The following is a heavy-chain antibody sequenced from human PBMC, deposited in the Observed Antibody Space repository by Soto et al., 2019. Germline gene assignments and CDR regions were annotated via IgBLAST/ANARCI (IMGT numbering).Heavy chain of an antibody. CDR1: GGTFSSYT. V-gene: IGHV1-69*08. J-gene: IGHJ5*02. CDR3: ARDHLGFGDP. CDR2: IIPILGIT. Sequence: QVQLVQSGAEVKKPGSSVKVSCRASGGTFSSYTISWVRQAPGQGLEWMGRIIPILGITNYAQKFQGRVTIXADRSTSTAYMDLSSLRSEDTAVYYCARDHLGFGDPWGQGTLVTVSS. D-gene: IGHD3-10*01.